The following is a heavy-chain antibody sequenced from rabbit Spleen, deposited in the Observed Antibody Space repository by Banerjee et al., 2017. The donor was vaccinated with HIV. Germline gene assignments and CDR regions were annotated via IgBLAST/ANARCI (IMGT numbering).Heavy chain of an antibody. CDR1: GFSFSDRDV. CDR3: ARGIPYGYAGDAYPPYAMDL. D-gene: IGHD6-1*01. Sequence: QEQLEESGGGLVKPEGSLTLTCKASGFSFSDRDVMCWVRQAPGKGLEWIGYIDPVFGSTYYANWVNGRFTISSHNAQNTLYLQLNSLTAADTATYFCARGIPYGYAGDAYPPYAMDLWGPGTLVTVS. V-gene: IGHV1S47*01. J-gene: IGHJ6*01. CDR2: IDPVFGST.